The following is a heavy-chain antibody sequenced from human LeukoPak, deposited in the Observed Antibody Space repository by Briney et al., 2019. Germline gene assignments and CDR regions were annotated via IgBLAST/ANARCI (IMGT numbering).Heavy chain of an antibody. CDR1: GFTLSDHY. J-gene: IGHJ4*02. D-gene: IGHD1-26*01. V-gene: IGHV3-72*01. CDR3: TRTSGSSYPPIDY. Sequence: GGSLRLSCAASGFTLSDHYMDWVRQAPGKGLEWVGRTRNKANGYTTEYAASVRGRFTISRDGSKNSLYLQMNSQKTEDTAVYYCTRTSGSSYPPIDYWGQGTLVTVSS. CDR2: TRNKANGYTT.